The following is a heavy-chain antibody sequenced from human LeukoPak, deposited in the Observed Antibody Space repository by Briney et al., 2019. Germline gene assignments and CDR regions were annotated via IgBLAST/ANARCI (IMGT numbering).Heavy chain of an antibody. J-gene: IGHJ4*02. D-gene: IGHD5-24*01. V-gene: IGHV3-7*01. CDR1: GFTFSSYW. CDR3: ARDRGDGYNLFDY. CDR2: INHNGNVN. Sequence: PGGSLRLSCAASGFTFSSYWMNWARQAPGKGLEWVASINHNGNVNYYVDSVKGRFTISRDNAKNSLYLQMNSLRAEDTAVYYCARDRGDGYNLFDYWGQGTLVTVSS.